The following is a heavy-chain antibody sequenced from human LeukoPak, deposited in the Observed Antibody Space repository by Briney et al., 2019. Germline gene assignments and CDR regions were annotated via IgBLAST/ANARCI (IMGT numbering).Heavy chain of an antibody. D-gene: IGHD3-22*01. CDR2: MYSSGST. J-gene: IGHJ6*02. V-gene: IGHV4-61*02. CDR3: ARDRVDSSGYYYYYGMDV. CDR1: GGSITSSTYF. Sequence: SETLSLTCTVSGGSITSSTYFWSWIRQPAGKGLEWIGRMYSSGSTNYNPSLKSRLTMSADTSKNQFSLKLRSVTAADTAVYYCARDRVDSSGYYYYYGMDVWGQGTTVTVSS.